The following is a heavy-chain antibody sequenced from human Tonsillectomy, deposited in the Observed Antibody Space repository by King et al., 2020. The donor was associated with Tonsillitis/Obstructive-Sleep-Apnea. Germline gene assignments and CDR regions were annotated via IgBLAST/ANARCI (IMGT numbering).Heavy chain of an antibody. D-gene: IGHD3-16*02. Sequence: HLQESGPGLLKPSETLSLTCTVSGGSISSGSYFWSWIRQPPGTGLEWIGYVYYSVSANYNPSLKSRVTISVDTSKNQFSLKMTSVTAADTAIYYCARVSSGNNWFDHWGQGTLVTVSS. J-gene: IGHJ5*02. CDR3: ARVSSGNNWFDH. V-gene: IGHV4-61*01. CDR1: GGSISSGSYF. CDR2: VYYSVSA.